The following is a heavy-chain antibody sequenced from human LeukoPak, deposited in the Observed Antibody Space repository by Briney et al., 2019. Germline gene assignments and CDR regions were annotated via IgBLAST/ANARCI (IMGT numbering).Heavy chain of an antibody. V-gene: IGHV4-39*01. D-gene: IGHD3-9*01. CDR3: ARVFRPTGYYSNPRSGSFDF. Sequence: SETLSLTCTVSGGSISSYYWGWIRQPPGKGLEWVGTIFSSGSTYYNPSLRTRVSISVDKAKNQFSLDLGSVTAADTAVYYCARVFRPTGYYSNPRSGSFDFWGQGTLVSVSS. CDR2: IFSSGST. J-gene: IGHJ4*02. CDR1: GGSISSYY.